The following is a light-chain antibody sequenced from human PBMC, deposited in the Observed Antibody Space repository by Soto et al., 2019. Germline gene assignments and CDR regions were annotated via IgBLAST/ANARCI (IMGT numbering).Light chain of an antibody. CDR3: QQRNNWPPIT. Sequence: EVVMTQSPATLSVSPGECATLSCRASQGIGDTLAWYQHKPVQTPRLFIFRASSRATGIPARFSGSGSGTEFNMTISSLQSEDFALYYCQQRNNWPPITFGQGTRLEIK. CDR2: RAS. J-gene: IGKJ5*01. CDR1: QGIGDT. V-gene: IGKV3-15*01.